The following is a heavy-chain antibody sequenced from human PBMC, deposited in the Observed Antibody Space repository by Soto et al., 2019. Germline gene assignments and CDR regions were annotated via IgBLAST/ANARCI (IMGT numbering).Heavy chain of an antibody. CDR3: TTAPRVVVVPAAFRKDGDIVATQRRVGAFDI. V-gene: IGHV3-15*01. D-gene: IGHD2-2*01. J-gene: IGHJ3*02. CDR1: GFTFSNAW. CDR2: IKSKTDGGTT. Sequence: GGSLRLSCAASGFTFSNAWMSWVRQAPGKGLEWVGRIKSKTDGGTTDYAAPVKGRFTISRDDSKNTLYLQMNSLKTEDTAVYYCTTAPRVVVVPAAFRKDGDIVATQRRVGAFDIWGQGTMVTVSS.